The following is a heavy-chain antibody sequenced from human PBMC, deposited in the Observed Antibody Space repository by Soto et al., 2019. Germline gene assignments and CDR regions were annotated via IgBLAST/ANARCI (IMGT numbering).Heavy chain of an antibody. Sequence: SQTLSLTCAISGDSVSSNSAAWNWIRQSPSRGLEWLGRTYYRSKWYNDYAVSVKSRITINPDTSKNQFPLQMNRLKSEDTAVYYCTRHATYYDSGRYIGDWFDLWGQGTLVTVSS. J-gene: IGHJ5*02. D-gene: IGHD3-22*01. V-gene: IGHV6-1*01. CDR3: TRHATYYDSGRYIGDWFDL. CDR2: TYYRSKWYN. CDR1: GDSVSSNSAA.